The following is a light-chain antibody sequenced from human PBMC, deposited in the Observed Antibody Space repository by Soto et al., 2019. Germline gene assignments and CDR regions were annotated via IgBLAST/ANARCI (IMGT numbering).Light chain of an antibody. CDR1: QSVSSN. J-gene: IGKJ1*01. V-gene: IGKV3-15*01. CDR2: GAS. Sequence: EIVMTQSPATLSVSPGERATLSCRASQSVSSNFAWSQQKPGQAPRLIIYGASTRATGIPARFSGSGSGPEFPLTISSLQSEDFAVYYCKQYNNWPRTFGQGTKVDI. CDR3: KQYNNWPRT.